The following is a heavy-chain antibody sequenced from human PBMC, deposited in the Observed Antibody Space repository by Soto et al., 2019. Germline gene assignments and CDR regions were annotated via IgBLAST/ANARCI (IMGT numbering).Heavy chain of an antibody. CDR2: MNPNSGNT. CDR3: ASPARNYDFWSGYSFDI. Sequence: ASLRVSCRGSGYTFTSYDINWVRQATGQGLEWMGWMNPNSGNTGYAQKFQGRVTMTRNTSISTAYMELSSLRSEDTAVYYCASPARNYDFWSGYSFDIWGQGTMVTVS. J-gene: IGHJ3*02. V-gene: IGHV1-8*01. D-gene: IGHD3-3*01. CDR1: GYTFTSYD.